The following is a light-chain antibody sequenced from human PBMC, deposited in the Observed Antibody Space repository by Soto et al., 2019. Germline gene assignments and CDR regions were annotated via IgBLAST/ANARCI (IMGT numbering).Light chain of an antibody. J-gene: IGKJ3*01. V-gene: IGKV1-33*01. CDR2: DAS. CDR3: QQYQSLPFT. CDR1: QDISDY. Sequence: DIQMTQSPSSLSASVGDRVTITCQASQDISDYVNWYHQKPGKAPKFLIYDASYLETGVPSRFSGSGSGTDFTFTISSLQPEDIGTYYCQQYQSLPFTFGPGTTVAIK.